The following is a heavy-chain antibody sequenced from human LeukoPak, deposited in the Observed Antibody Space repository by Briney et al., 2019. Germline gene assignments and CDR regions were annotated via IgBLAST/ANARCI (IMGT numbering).Heavy chain of an antibody. CDR1: GGSISSYY. CDR3: ASSSDSSSPWLPIY. CDR2: IYYSGST. D-gene: IGHD6-6*01. J-gene: IGHJ4*02. V-gene: IGHV4-59*08. Sequence: SQTLSLTCTVSGGSISSYYWSWIRQPPGKGLEWIGYIYYSGSTNYNPSLKSRVTISVDTSKNQFSLKLSSVTAADTAVYYCASSSDSSSPWLPIYWGQGTLVTVSS.